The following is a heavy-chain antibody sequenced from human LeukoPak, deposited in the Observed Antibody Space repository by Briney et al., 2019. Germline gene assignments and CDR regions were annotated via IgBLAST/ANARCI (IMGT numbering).Heavy chain of an antibody. D-gene: IGHD5-24*01. CDR2: IYPGDSDI. J-gene: IGHJ3*01. CDR1: GYRFSDYW. CDR3: ARRRLAFDL. Sequence: GESLKISCKGSGYRFSDYWIGWVRQMPGKGLEWMGIIYPGDSDIRYSPSFQGQVTISADKSISIAYLQWSSLKASDTAMYYCARRRLAFDLWGQGTKVTVSS. V-gene: IGHV5-51*01.